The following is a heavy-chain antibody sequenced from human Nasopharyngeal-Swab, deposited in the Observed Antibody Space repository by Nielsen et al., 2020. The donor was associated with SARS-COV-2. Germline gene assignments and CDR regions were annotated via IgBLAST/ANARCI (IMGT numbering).Heavy chain of an antibody. D-gene: IGHD1-14*01. CDR1: GYTLTELS. CDR3: ASGITGAAFDI. Sequence: ASVKVSCKVSGYTLTELSMHWVRQAPGKGLEWMGGFDPEDGETIYAQKFQGRDTITADKSTSTAYMELSSLRSEDTAVYYCASGITGAAFDIWGQGTMVTVSS. V-gene: IGHV1-24*01. J-gene: IGHJ3*02. CDR2: FDPEDGET.